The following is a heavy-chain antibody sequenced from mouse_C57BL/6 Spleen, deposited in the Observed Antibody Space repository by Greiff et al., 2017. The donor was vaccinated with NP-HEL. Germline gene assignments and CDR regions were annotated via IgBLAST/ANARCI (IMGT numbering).Heavy chain of an antibody. J-gene: IGHJ2*01. CDR1: GFTFSSYA. CDR2: ISDGGSYT. V-gene: IGHV5-4*01. Sequence: EVQLVESGGGLVKPGGSLKLSCAASGFTFSSYAMSWVRQTPEKRLEWVATISDGGSYTYYPDNVKGRFTISRDNAKNNLYLQMSHLKSEDTAMYYCARVGYYFDYWGQGTTLTVSS. D-gene: IGHD3-3*01. CDR3: ARVGYYFDY.